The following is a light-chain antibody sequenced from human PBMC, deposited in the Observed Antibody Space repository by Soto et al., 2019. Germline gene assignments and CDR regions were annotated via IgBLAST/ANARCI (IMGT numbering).Light chain of an antibody. V-gene: IGLV2-14*03. J-gene: IGLJ1*01. Sequence: QSALTQPASVSGSPGQSITISCTGTSSDVGGYNYVSWYQHHPGKAPKLMIFDVSNRPSGVSNRFSGSKPGNTASLTISGLQPEDEADYYCTSYTTSNTRQIVFGTGTKVTV. CDR2: DVS. CDR3: TSYTTSNTRQIV. CDR1: SSDVGGYNY.